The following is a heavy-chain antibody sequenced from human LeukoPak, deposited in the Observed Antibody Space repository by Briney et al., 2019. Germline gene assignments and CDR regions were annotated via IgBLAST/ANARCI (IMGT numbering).Heavy chain of an antibody. CDR2: INSDGSST. CDR3: ARAITMVRGEPYYYMDV. CDR1: GFTFSSYW. J-gene: IGHJ6*03. Sequence: PGGSLRLSCAASGFTFSSYWMHWVRQAPGKGLVWVSRINSDGSSTSYADSVKGRFTISRDNAKNTLYLQMNSQRAEDTAVYYCARAITMVRGEPYYYMDVWGKGTTVTVSS. V-gene: IGHV3-74*01. D-gene: IGHD3-10*01.